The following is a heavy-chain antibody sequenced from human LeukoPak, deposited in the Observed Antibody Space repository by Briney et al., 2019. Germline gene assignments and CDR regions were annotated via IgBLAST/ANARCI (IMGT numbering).Heavy chain of an antibody. CDR2: IYYSGNT. CDR3: ARPLYSGSPWYAFDI. Sequence: SETLSLTCTVSGGSISSGDYYWSWIRQPPGKGLEWIGYIYYSGNTNYNPSLKSRVTISVDTSKNQFSLKLSSVTAADTAMYYCARPLYSGSPWYAFDIWGQGTMVTVSS. CDR1: GGSISSGDYY. J-gene: IGHJ3*02. V-gene: IGHV4-61*08. D-gene: IGHD1-26*01.